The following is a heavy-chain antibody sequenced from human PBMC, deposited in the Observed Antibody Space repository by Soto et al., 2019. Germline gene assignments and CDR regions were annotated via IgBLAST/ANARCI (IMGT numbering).Heavy chain of an antibody. D-gene: IGHD1-1*01. CDR2: VSLSGTT. CDR1: GGSFSDFY. CDR3: ARGSRPWSTNPSERLNWLDP. V-gene: IGHV4-34*01. J-gene: IGHJ5*02. Sequence: PSETLSLTCEVSGGSFSDFYWTWIRQSPGKGLEWMGEVSLSGTTNYNPSLKSRVTISVDPSNNQFSLKLTSVTAADTAVYYCARGSRPWSTNPSERLNWLDPWGQVTPVPVSS.